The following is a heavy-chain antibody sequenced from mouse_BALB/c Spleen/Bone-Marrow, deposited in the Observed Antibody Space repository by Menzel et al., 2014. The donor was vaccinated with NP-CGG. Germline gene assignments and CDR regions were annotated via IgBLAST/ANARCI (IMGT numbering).Heavy chain of an antibody. Sequence: ESGPSLVKPSQTLSLTCSVTGDSIXSGYWNWIRKFPGNKLEYMGYISYSGSTYYNPSLKSRISITRDTSKNQYYLQLNSVTTEDTATCYCARFRTTGAMDYWGQGTSVTVSS. J-gene: IGHJ4*01. CDR3: ARFRTTGAMDY. V-gene: IGHV3-8*02. CDR1: GDSIXSGY. CDR2: ISYSGST.